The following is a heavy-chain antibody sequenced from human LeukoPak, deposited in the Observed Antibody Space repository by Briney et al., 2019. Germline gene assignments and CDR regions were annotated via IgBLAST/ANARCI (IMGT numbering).Heavy chain of an antibody. D-gene: IGHD3-22*01. CDR2: ISADGGDI. CDR1: GFIFSNNI. V-gene: IGHV3-23*01. CDR3: AKDPPHSDRSIYSDNS. J-gene: IGHJ4*02. Sequence: PGGSLRLSCAASGFIFSNNIMNWVRQAPGKGLEWVSVISADGGDIYYADSVNGRFTISRDNSKNTLHLQMDSLRAEDTAVYYCAKDPPHSDRSIYSDNSWGQGTLATVSS.